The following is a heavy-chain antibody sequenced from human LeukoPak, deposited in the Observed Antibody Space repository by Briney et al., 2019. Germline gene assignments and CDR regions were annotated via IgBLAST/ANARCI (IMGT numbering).Heavy chain of an antibody. CDR2: INSDGSST. CDR3: ASWRVATWD. V-gene: IGHV3-74*01. CDR1: GFTFSGSA. J-gene: IGHJ4*02. D-gene: IGHD3-3*01. Sequence: PGGSLRLSCAASGFTFSGSAMSWVRQAPGKGLVWVSRINSDGSSTNYADSVKGRFTISRDNAKNTLYLQMNSLRAEDTAVYYCASWRVATWDWGQGTLVTVSS.